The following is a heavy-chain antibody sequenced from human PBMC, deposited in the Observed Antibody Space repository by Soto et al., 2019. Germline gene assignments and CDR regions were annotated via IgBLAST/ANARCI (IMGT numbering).Heavy chain of an antibody. CDR1: GFTFINYA. CDR3: ARKVLDFTSRRDWLYFDL. CDR2: ISGGGDRT. Sequence: EVQLLESGGGLVQPGGSLRLSCVGSGFTFINYAMNWVRQTPGKGLEWVSGISGGGDRTFDADSVKGRFTISRDNSKNTVNLQMKSLRADDTAVYYCARKVLDFTSRRDWLYFDLWGRGTLVNVSS. D-gene: IGHD3-3*01. J-gene: IGHJ2*01. V-gene: IGHV3-23*01.